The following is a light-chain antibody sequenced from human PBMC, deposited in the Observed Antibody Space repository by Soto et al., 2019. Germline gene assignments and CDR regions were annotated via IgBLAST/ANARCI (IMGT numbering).Light chain of an antibody. CDR3: QQYNSYRT. CDR2: KAS. J-gene: IGKJ1*01. Sequence: DLQMTQSPSTLSASVGDRVTITCRASQSISSWLAWYQQKPGKAPKLLIYKASTLESGVPSRFSGSGSGTDFTLTISSLQPDDFATYYCQQYNSYRTFGQGTKVEIK. CDR1: QSISSW. V-gene: IGKV1-5*03.